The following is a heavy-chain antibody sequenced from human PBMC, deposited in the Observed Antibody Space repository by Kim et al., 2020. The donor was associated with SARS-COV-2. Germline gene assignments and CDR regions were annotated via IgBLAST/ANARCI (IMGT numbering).Heavy chain of an antibody. V-gene: IGHV4-39*01. CDR3: ARRGGSGRSFDY. D-gene: IGHD3-10*01. CDR1: GGSVSSSSYY. CDR2: ISYGGST. Sequence: SETLSLTCTVSGGSVSSSSYYWVWIRQPPGKGLEWIGSISYGGSTYYNPSLKSRLTISVDTSNNQFSLNLSSVTAADTAVYYCARRGGSGRSFDYWGQGT. J-gene: IGHJ4*02.